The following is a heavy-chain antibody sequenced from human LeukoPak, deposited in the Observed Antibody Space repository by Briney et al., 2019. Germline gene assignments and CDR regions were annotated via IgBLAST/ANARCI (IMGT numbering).Heavy chain of an antibody. V-gene: IGHV1-18*01. CDR1: GYTFASYG. J-gene: IGHJ5*02. CDR2: ISAYTGNT. D-gene: IGHD3-10*01. Sequence: ASVKVSCKASGYTFASYGIIWVRQAPGQGLEYMGWISAYTGNTHYARKFQGRVTMSTDTATSTAYMELRSLTSDDTAVYYCARVELRWSGQLLFGKKNWFDPWGQGTLVTVSS. CDR3: ARVELRWSGQLLFGKKNWFDP.